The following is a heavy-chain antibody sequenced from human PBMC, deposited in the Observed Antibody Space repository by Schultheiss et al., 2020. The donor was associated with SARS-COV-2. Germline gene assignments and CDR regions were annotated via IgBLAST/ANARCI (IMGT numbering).Heavy chain of an antibody. Sequence: GGSLRLSCAASGFAFHDYAMNWVRQAPGKGLEWVSYISTGSWTIYYADSVKGRFTISRDNAKNSLYLQMNSLRAEDTAVYYCAREGPDYGDYFSFGMDVWGQGTAVTVSS. CDR1: GFAFHDYA. D-gene: IGHD4-17*01. CDR2: ISTGSWTI. CDR3: AREGPDYGDYFSFGMDV. V-gene: IGHV3-48*04. J-gene: IGHJ6*02.